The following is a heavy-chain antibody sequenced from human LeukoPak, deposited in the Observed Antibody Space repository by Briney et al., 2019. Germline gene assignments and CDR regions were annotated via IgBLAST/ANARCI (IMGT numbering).Heavy chain of an antibody. D-gene: IGHD3-9*01. Sequence: PGGSLRLSCAASGFTFDNHWMHWIRQVPGKGLVWVSRINSDGTSVDYADSVKGRFTISRDNAKNSLYLQMNSLRAEDTAVYYCARVTYYDILTGLPWGQGTLVTVSS. J-gene: IGHJ4*02. CDR1: GFTFDNHW. V-gene: IGHV3-74*01. CDR2: INSDGTSV. CDR3: ARVTYYDILTGLP.